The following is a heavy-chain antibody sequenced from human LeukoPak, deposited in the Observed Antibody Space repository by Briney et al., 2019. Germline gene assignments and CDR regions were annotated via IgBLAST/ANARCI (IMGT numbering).Heavy chain of an antibody. V-gene: IGHV4-4*02. J-gene: IGHJ3*02. CDR2: ISLRGRT. CDR3: AREEDCSGGICYLGNAFDI. CDR1: GGSITTTNF. Sequence: SETLSLTCGVSGGSITTTNFWSWVRQPPGGGLEWSGEISLRGRTQYNPSLKSRVNISIDESKNHLYLSLASVTAADTAVYYCAREEDCSGGICYLGNAFDIWGQGTMVTVSS. D-gene: IGHD2-15*01.